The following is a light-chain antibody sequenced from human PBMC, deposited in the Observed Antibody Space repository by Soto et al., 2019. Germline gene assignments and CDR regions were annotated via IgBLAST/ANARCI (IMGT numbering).Light chain of an antibody. CDR1: QSVSSSY. CDR2: GAS. J-gene: IGKJ4*01. Sequence: MVLTQSPGTLSLSPGERATLSCRASQSVSSSYLAWDQQKPGQAPRLLIYGASSRATGIPDRFSGSGSGTDVNLTISRLEPEDFAVYYCQQYDSSLVLTFGGGTKVEIK. V-gene: IGKV3-20*01. CDR3: QQYDSSLVLT.